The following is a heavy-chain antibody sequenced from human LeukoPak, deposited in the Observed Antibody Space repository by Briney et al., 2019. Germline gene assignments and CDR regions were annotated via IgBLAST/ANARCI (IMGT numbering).Heavy chain of an antibody. V-gene: IGHV3-21*01. CDR1: GFTFSSYS. J-gene: IGHJ6*02. CDR2: ISSSSSYI. Sequence: LGGSLRLSCAASGFTFSSYSMNWVRQAPGKGLEWVSSISSSSSYIYYADSVKGRFTISRDNAKNSLYLQMNSLRAEDTAVYYCARDEHWGYYDILTGSGAGMDVWGQGTTVTVSS. CDR3: ARDEHWGYYDILTGSGAGMDV. D-gene: IGHD3-9*01.